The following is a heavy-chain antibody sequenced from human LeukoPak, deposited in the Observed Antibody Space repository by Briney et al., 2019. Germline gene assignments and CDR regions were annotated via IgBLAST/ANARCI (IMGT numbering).Heavy chain of an antibody. CDR2: ISWNSGSI. V-gene: IGHV3-9*01. J-gene: IGHJ3*02. CDR3: AKDRAAGSDAFDI. Sequence: GGSLRLSCAASGFTFDDYAMHWVRQAPGKGLEWVSGISWNSGSIGYADSVKGRFTISRDNAKNSLYLQMNSLRAEDTALYYCAKDRAAGSDAFDIWGQGTMVTVSS. D-gene: IGHD6-13*01. CDR1: GFTFDDYA.